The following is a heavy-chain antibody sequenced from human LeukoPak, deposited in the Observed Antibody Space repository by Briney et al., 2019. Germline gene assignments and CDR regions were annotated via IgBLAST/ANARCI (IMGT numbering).Heavy chain of an antibody. CDR1: GGSISSGSYY. CDR3: ARVSGVGYFDY. Sequence: SETLSLTCTVSGGSISSGSYYWSWIRQPPGKGLEWIGYIYYSGSTNYNPSLKSRVTISVDTSKNQFSLKLSSVTAADTAVYYCARVSGVGYFDYWGQGTLVTVSS. CDR2: IYYSGST. J-gene: IGHJ4*02. V-gene: IGHV4-61*01. D-gene: IGHD7-27*01.